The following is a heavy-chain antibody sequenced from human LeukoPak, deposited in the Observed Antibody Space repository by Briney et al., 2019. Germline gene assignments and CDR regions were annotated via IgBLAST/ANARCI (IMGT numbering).Heavy chain of an antibody. Sequence: PGRSLRLSCAASGFTFSSYAMHWVRQAPGKGLEWVAVISYDGSNKYYADSVKGRFTISRDNSKNTLYLQMNSLRAEDTAVYYCARELLDYYDSSGYLDYWGQGTLVTVSS. CDR1: GFTFSSYA. V-gene: IGHV3-30*04. CDR3: ARELLDYYDSSGYLDY. CDR2: ISYDGSNK. J-gene: IGHJ4*02. D-gene: IGHD3-22*01.